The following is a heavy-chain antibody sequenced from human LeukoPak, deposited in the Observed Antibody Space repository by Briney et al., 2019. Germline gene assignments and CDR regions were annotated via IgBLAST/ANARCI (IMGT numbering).Heavy chain of an antibody. CDR3: AKDIGRQWLALDY. CDR2: ILYDGSNK. V-gene: IGHV3-30*18. CDR1: GFTFSSYG. D-gene: IGHD6-19*01. Sequence: GGSLRLSCAASGFTFSSYGMHWVRQAPGKGLEWVAVILYDGSNKYYADSVKGRFTISRDNSKNTLYLQMNSLRAEDTAVYYCAKDIGRQWLALDYWGQGTLVTVSS. J-gene: IGHJ4*02.